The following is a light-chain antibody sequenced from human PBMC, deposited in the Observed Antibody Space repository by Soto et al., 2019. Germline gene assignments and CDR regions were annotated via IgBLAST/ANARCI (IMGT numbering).Light chain of an antibody. CDR3: LQDHDDSWT. V-gene: IGKV1-6*01. Sequence: IQMTQSPSSRSSSVGDRVTITCLASQGIRNDLGWYQQKPGKAPTLLIYAASNLQSGVPSRFRGSRSGTEFTLTVSSLQPEDFATYYCLQDHDDSWTFGQGTRCIS. CDR1: QGIRND. CDR2: AAS. J-gene: IGKJ1*01.